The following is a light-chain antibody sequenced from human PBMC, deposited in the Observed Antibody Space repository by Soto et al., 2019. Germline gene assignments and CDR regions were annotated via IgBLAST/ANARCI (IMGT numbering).Light chain of an antibody. CDR1: TSNIGTNA. J-gene: IGLJ2*01. CDR2: SDS. Sequence: QPVLTQPPSASGAPGQWVTISCSGSTSNIGTNAVSWHQQFPGAAPKLLIYSDSHRPSGVPDRFSGSKSGTSASLAISGLQSEDEGDYYCASWDDSLNAVVFGAGTKVTVL. CDR3: ASWDDSLNAVV. V-gene: IGLV1-44*01.